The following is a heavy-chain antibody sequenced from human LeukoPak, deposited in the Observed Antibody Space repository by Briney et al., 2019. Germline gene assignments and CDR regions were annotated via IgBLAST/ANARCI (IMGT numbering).Heavy chain of an antibody. Sequence: GGSLRLSCAAAGFTVSDNYMSWVRQAPGKGLEWVSSISSSGSYIYYADSVKGRFTISRDNAKNSLYLQMNSLRAEDTAVYYCARDFWYSSGPTHWGQGTLVTVSS. CDR2: ISSSGSYI. CDR1: GFTVSDNY. D-gene: IGHD6-19*01. CDR3: ARDFWYSSGPTH. V-gene: IGHV3-21*01. J-gene: IGHJ4*02.